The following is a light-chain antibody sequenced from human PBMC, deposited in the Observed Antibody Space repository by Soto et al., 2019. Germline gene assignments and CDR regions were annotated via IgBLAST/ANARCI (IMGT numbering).Light chain of an antibody. CDR3: QQYASSPWTT. V-gene: IGKV3-20*01. CDR2: GAS. CDR1: QSVSSSY. Sequence: EIVLTQSPGTLSLSPGERATLSCRASQSVSSSYLAWYQQKPGQAPRLLIYGASSRATGIPDRFSGSGSGTDFTLTISRLEPEDFAVYYCQQYASSPWTTFGQGTKLDIK. J-gene: IGKJ2*01.